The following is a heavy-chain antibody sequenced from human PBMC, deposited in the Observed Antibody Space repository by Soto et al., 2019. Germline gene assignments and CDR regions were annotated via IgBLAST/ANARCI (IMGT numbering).Heavy chain of an antibody. CDR3: ARPSPHCSSPGQFDC. J-gene: IGHJ4*02. Sequence: QLQLQESGPGPVKPSETLSLTCTVSGGSISSSSYYWGWIRQHPGKGLEWIGSIYYSGSTYYNQSLKSRVTISVDTSKNQFSLKLSYVTAADTAVYYCARPSPHCSSPGQFDCWGQGTLVTVSS. CDR2: IYYSGST. CDR1: GGSISSSSYY. V-gene: IGHV4-39*01. D-gene: IGHD6-13*01.